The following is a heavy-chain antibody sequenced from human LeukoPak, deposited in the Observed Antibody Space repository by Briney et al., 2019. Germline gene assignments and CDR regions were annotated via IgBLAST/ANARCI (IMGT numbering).Heavy chain of an antibody. Sequence: SVKVSCKPSGGTFSSYTISWVRQAPGQGLERMGRIIPILGIANYAQKFQGRVTITADKSTSTAYMELSSLRSEDTAVYYCARARKDYDFWSGYSPFDYWGQGTLVTVSS. D-gene: IGHD3-3*01. CDR3: ARARKDYDFWSGYSPFDY. J-gene: IGHJ4*02. CDR1: GGTFSSYT. CDR2: IIPILGIA. V-gene: IGHV1-69*02.